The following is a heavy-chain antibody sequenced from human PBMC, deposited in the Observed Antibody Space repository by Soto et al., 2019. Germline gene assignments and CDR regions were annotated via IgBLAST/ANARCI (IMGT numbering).Heavy chain of an antibody. J-gene: IGHJ5*02. CDR2: INPSGGST. CDR1: GYTFTSYY. V-gene: IGHV1-46*01. Sequence: ASVKVSCKASGYTFTSYYMHWVRQAPGQGLEWMGIINPSGGSTSYAQKFQGRVTMTRDTSTSTVYMELSSLRSEDTAVYCCARTGTVAPPDCSGGSCYPAIWFDPWGQGTLVTVSS. CDR3: ARTGTVAPPDCSGGSCYPAIWFDP. D-gene: IGHD2-15*01.